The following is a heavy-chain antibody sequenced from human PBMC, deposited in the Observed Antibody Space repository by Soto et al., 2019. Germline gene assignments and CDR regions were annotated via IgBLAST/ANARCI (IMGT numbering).Heavy chain of an antibody. Sequence: QVQLVESGGGVVQPGRSLRLSCAASGFTFRTYAMHWVRQAPGKGLEWVAVISYDGSYKKYADSVKGRFTVSRDNSKRTLDLQMDSLRPEDTALYYCARAHYYDSSGYYSPSGYYFDDWGQGTLVTVSS. D-gene: IGHD3-22*01. CDR2: ISYDGSYK. V-gene: IGHV3-30-3*01. J-gene: IGHJ4*02. CDR3: ARAHYYDSSGYYSPSGYYFDD. CDR1: GFTFRTYA.